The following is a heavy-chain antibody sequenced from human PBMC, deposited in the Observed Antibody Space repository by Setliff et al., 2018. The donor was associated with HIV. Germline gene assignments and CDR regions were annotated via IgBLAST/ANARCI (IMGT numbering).Heavy chain of an antibody. CDR3: ATVFYYNSESYSLDY. CDR1: GGTFNNYA. V-gene: IGHV1-69*13. D-gene: IGHD3-10*01. CDR2: IIPLFGTT. Sequence: SVKVSCKASGGTFNNYAISWVRQAPGQGLEWVGGIIPLFGTTNYAQKFQGRVTITADESTNTAHMELNSLRSIDTAMYYCATVFYYNSESYSLDYWGQEMLVTVS. J-gene: IGHJ4*02.